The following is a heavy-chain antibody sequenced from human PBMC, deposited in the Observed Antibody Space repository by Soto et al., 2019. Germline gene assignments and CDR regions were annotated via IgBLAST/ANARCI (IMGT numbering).Heavy chain of an antibody. D-gene: IGHD6-13*01. V-gene: IGHV4-61*08. CDR2: IYNSGST. CDR3: ARYRREAVAGYTLDN. CDR1: GGSISIGGYY. J-gene: IGHJ4*02. Sequence: WEPLSLTCTVSGGSISIGGYYWSWIRQHPGRGLEWIGYIYNSGSTNYNPSLKSRVTISEDTSKSQFSLKVNSMTAADTAVYYCARYRREAVAGYTLDNWGQGILVTVSS.